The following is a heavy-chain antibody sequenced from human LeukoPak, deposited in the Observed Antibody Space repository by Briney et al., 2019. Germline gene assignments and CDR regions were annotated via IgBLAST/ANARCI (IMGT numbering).Heavy chain of an antibody. V-gene: IGHV3-30*19. CDR2: ISYDGSNE. Sequence: GGSLRLSCAASGFTFSKYGMHWVRQAPGKGLEWVAIISYDGSNEYYADSVKGRFTISRDNSKNTLYLQMNSLRAADTAVYYLGRKRAPSSLSSFDYGAREPW. CDR1: GFTFSKYG. CDR3: GRKRAPSSLSSFDY. D-gene: IGHD6-6*01. J-gene: IGHJ4*02.